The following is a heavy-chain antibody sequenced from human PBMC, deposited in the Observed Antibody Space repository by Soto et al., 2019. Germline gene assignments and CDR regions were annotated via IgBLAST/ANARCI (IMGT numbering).Heavy chain of an antibody. D-gene: IGHD3-9*01. CDR2: IYHSGST. Sequence: PSETLSLTCAVSGGSISSGGYSWSWIRQPPGKGLEWIGYIYHSGSTYYNPSLKSRVTISVDRSKNQFSLKLSSVTAADTAVYYCARRYGYYFDYWGQGTLVTVSS. CDR1: GGSISSGGYS. V-gene: IGHV4-30-2*01. CDR3: ARRYGYYFDY. J-gene: IGHJ4*02.